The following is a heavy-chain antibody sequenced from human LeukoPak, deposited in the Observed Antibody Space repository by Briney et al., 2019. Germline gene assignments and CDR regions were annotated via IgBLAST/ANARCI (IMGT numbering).Heavy chain of an antibody. CDR3: ARDNDSRDPPHFDY. J-gene: IGHJ4*02. V-gene: IGHV1-2*02. CDR1: GHTFTGYY. D-gene: IGHD3-16*01. Sequence: ASVKVSCKASGHTFTGYYIHWVRQAPGQGLEWMGWINPNSGGTNYAQKFRGRVTITADKSTRTAYMELSSLRSEDTAVYYCARDNDSRDPPHFDYWGQGTLVTVSS. CDR2: INPNSGGT.